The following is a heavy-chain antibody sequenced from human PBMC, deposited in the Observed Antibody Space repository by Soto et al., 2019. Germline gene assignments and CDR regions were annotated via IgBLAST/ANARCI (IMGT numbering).Heavy chain of an antibody. J-gene: IGHJ3*02. CDR1: GFTFSSYG. CDR2: ISYDGSNK. CDR3: TKVYCITANCYPLPLTDAFDI. D-gene: IGHD2-2*01. Sequence: QVQLVESGGGVVQPGRSLRLSCAASGFTFSSYGMHWVRQAPGKGLEWVAVISYDGSNKYYADSVKGRFTISRDNSKNTQYLQNNSLRAEDTAVYYYTKVYCITANCYPLPLTDAFDIWGQGTMVTVSS. V-gene: IGHV3-30*18.